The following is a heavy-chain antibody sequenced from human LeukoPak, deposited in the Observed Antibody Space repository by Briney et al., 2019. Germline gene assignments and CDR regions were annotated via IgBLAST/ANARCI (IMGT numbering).Heavy chain of an antibody. CDR3: ARGRVLRYCSGGSCYPIDY. Sequence: PSETLSLTCAVYGGSFTAYYWSWIRQPPGKGLEWIGEINHSGSTNYNPSLKSRVTISVDTSKNQFSLKLSSVTAADTAVYYCARGRVLRYCSGGSCYPIDYWGQGTLVTVSS. CDR1: GGSFTAYY. CDR2: INHSGST. V-gene: IGHV4-34*01. J-gene: IGHJ4*02. D-gene: IGHD2-15*01.